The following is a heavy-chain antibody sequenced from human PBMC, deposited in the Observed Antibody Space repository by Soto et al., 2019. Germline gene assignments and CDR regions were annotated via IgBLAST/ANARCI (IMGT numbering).Heavy chain of an antibody. D-gene: IGHD2-2*02. CDR1: GFTFSIYG. CDR3: ARDLRCSSTSCYTWDYYYGMDV. Sequence: GGSLRLSCAASGFTFSIYGMHWVRQAPGKGLEWVAVIWYDGSNKYYADSVKGRFTISRDNSKNTLYLQMNSLRAEDTAVYYCARDLRCSSTSCYTWDYYYGMDVWGQGTTVTVSS. J-gene: IGHJ6*02. CDR2: IWYDGSNK. V-gene: IGHV3-33*01.